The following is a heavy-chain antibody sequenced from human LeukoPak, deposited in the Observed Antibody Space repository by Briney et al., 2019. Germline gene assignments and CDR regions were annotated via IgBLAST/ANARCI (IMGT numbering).Heavy chain of an antibody. CDR2: IYHSGST. Sequence: SETLSLTCTVSGGSISSGGYYWSWIRQPPGKGLEWIGYIYHSGSTYYNPSLKSRVTISVDRSKNQFSLKLSSVTAADTAVYYCARDSTSGSYPDYWGQGTLVTVSS. D-gene: IGHD1-26*01. V-gene: IGHV4-30-2*01. CDR1: GGSISSGGYY. J-gene: IGHJ4*02. CDR3: ARDSTSGSYPDY.